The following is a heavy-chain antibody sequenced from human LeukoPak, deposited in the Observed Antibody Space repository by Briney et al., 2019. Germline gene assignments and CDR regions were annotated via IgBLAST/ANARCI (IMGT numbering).Heavy chain of an antibody. Sequence: PGGSLRLSCAASGFTFNGYAMSWVRQAPGKGPEWVSSISGSGANTYYANSVKGRFTVYRDNSKNTLYLQVNNLRAEDTAVYYCAKHLGSHNFDYWGQGTLVTVSS. V-gene: IGHV3-23*01. CDR2: ISGSGANT. CDR1: GFTFNGYA. J-gene: IGHJ4*02. CDR3: AKHLGSHNFDY. D-gene: IGHD3-10*01.